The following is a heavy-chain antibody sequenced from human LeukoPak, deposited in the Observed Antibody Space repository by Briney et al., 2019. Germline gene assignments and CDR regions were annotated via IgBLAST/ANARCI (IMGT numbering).Heavy chain of an antibody. CDR3: ARGGRGDYGDY. CDR1: GGSISSYY. J-gene: IGHJ4*02. D-gene: IGHD2-15*01. CDR2: IYYSGST. V-gene: IGHV4-59*01. Sequence: SETLSLTCTVSGGSISSYYWSWIRQPPGKGLEWIGYIYYSGSTNYNPSLKSRVTISVDTSKNQFSLKLSSVTAADTAVYYCARGGRGDYGDYWGQGTLVTVSS.